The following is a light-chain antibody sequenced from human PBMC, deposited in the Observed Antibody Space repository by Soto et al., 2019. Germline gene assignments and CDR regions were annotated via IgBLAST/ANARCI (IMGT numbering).Light chain of an antibody. CDR3: QQRSNWPT. V-gene: IGKV3-11*01. J-gene: IGKJ5*01. CDR2: DAS. CDR1: QSISFY. Sequence: PGERATISCRASQSISFYLTWYQHKPGQAPRLLIYDASNRATGIPARFSGSGYGTDFTLTISSLEPEDFAVYYCQQRSNWPTFGQGTQLEIK.